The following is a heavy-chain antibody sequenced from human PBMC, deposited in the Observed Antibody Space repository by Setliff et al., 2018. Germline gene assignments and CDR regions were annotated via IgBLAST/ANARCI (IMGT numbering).Heavy chain of an antibody. V-gene: IGHV3-73*01. CDR2: IKSKADSYTT. Sequence: GGSLRLSCAASGFTFSGSAVYWVRQASGRGLEWVGRIKSKADSYTTAYAASVKARFTISRDDSKNTAYLQVNSLKTENTAVYYCAITMTTGVDFFDYWGQGTLVTVSS. CDR3: AITMTTGVDFFDY. CDR1: GFTFSGSA. J-gene: IGHJ4*02. D-gene: IGHD4-17*01.